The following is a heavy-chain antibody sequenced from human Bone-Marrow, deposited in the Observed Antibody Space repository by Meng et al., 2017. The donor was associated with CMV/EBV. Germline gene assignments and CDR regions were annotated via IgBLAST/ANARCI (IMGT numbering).Heavy chain of an antibody. V-gene: IGHV4-59*11. CDR3: AERGGGY. CDR1: GVSISTHY. Sequence: QVRLRQPGPGLVKPSETLSLTCRVSGVSISTHYWSWIRQTPGKGLEWIASIHYTGRADYSPSLKSRVTVSVDTSDSQLSLKLSSVTTADTAMYYCAERGGGYWGQGILVTVSS. D-gene: IGHD1-1*01. J-gene: IGHJ4*02. CDR2: IHYTGRA.